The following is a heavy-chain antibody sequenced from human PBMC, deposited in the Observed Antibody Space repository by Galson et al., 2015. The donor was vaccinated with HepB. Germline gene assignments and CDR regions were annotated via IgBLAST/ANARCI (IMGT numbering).Heavy chain of an antibody. D-gene: IGHD5-18*01. J-gene: IGHJ6*03. Sequence: SVKVSCKASGYTFTSYDINWVRQATGQGLEWMGWMNPNSGNTGYAQKFQGRVTMTRNTSISTAYMELSSLRSEDTAVYYCARRGRQLPYYYYMDVWGKGTTATVSS. CDR2: MNPNSGNT. V-gene: IGHV1-8*01. CDR3: ARRGRQLPYYYYMDV. CDR1: GYTFTSYD.